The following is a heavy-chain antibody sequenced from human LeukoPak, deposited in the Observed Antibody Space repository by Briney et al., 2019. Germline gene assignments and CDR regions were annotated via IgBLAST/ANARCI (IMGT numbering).Heavy chain of an antibody. J-gene: IGHJ4*02. CDR3: ARLYCSGASCYANLDY. CDR1: GFTFSSHW. CDR2: IKQDGSQK. V-gene: IGHV3-7*04. D-gene: IGHD2-15*01. Sequence: GGSLRLSCAASGFTFSSHWMSWVRQAPGKGLEWVANIKQDGSQKYYVDSVRGRFTISRDNAENSLYLQMNSLTAEDTAVYYCARLYCSGASCYANLDYWGQGTLVAVSS.